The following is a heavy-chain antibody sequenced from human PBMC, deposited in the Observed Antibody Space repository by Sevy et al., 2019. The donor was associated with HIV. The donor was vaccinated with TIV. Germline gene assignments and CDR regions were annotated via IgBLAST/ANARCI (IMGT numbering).Heavy chain of an antibody. V-gene: IGHV6-1*01. CDR2: TYYRSKWFN. D-gene: IGHD2-2*01. CDR3: ARDQSSVGSNWDSVAPADYGMDV. Sequence: SQTLSLTCAISGDSVSSNTAAWNWIRQSPSRGLEWLGRTYYRSKWFNDYAVSVISRISINPDTSKNLFSLQLNSVTPEDTDMYYCARDQSSVGSNWDSVAPADYGMDVWGQGTTVTVSS. CDR1: GDSVSSNTAA. J-gene: IGHJ6*02.